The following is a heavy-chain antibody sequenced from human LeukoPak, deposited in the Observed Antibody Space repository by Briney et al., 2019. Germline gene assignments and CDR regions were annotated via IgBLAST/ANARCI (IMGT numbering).Heavy chain of an antibody. Sequence: GGSLRLSCAASGFTFSSYAMSWVRQAPGKGLEWVSAISGSGGGTYYADSVKGRFTISRDNSKNTLYLQMNSLRAEDTAVYYCAKDQYCTSTSCYVGYWGQGTLVTVSS. CDR1: GFTFSSYA. J-gene: IGHJ4*02. V-gene: IGHV3-23*01. D-gene: IGHD2-2*01. CDR2: ISGSGGGT. CDR3: AKDQYCTSTSCYVGY.